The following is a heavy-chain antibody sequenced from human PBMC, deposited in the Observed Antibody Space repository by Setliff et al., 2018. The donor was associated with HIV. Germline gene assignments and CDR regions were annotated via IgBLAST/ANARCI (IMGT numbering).Heavy chain of an antibody. V-gene: IGHV3-48*01. CDR3: ARIVVVPAAMVYYYGMDV. CDR2: ISSSSSTI. D-gene: IGHD2-2*01. Sequence: PGGSLRLSCAASGFTLSSFWMSWVRQAPGKGLEWVSYISSSSSTIYYADSVKGRFTISRDNAKNSLYLQMNSLRAEDTAVYYCARIVVVPAAMVYYYGMDVWGQGTTVTVSS. CDR1: GFTLSSFW. J-gene: IGHJ6*02.